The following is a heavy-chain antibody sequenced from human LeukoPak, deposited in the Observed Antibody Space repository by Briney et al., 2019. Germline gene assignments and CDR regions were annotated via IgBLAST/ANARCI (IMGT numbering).Heavy chain of an antibody. V-gene: IGHV1-69*13. CDR2: IIPIFGTA. CDR3: AMIPADRDRYYYYGMDV. Sequence: ASVKVSCKASGGTFSSYAISWVRQAPGQGLEWMGGIIPIFGTANYAQKFQGRVTITADESTSTAYMELSSLRSEDTAVYYCAMIPADRDRYYYYGMDVWGQGTTVTVSS. CDR1: GGTFSSYA. D-gene: IGHD2-2*01. J-gene: IGHJ6*02.